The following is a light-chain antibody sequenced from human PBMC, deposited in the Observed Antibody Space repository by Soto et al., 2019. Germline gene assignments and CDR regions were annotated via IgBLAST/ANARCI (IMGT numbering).Light chain of an antibody. CDR3: SSYTSSSHVV. CDR2: DVG. V-gene: IGLV2-14*03. CDR1: SSDIGGYNY. J-gene: IGLJ2*01. Sequence: QSALTQPASVSGSPGQSITISCTGTSSDIGGYNYVSWCQQHPGKAPKLMIYDVGDRPSGVSNRFSGSKSDNTASLTISGLQAEDEADYYCSSYTSSSHVVFGGGTKLTVL.